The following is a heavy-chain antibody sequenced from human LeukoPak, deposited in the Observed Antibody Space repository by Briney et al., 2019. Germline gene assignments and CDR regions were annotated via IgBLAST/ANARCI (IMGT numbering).Heavy chain of an antibody. CDR1: GGSISSSSYY. Sequence: SETLSLTCTVSGGSISSSSYYWGWIRQPPGKGLEWIGSIYYSGSTYYNPSLKSRVTISVDTSKNQFSLKLSSVTAADTAVYYCATTRVVVPAAFPWGWFDPWGQGTLVSVSS. D-gene: IGHD2-2*01. CDR3: ATTRVVVPAAFPWGWFDP. V-gene: IGHV4-39*07. J-gene: IGHJ5*02. CDR2: IYYSGST.